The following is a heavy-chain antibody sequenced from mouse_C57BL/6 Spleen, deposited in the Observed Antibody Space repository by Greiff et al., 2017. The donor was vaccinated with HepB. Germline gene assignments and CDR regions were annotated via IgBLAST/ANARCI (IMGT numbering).Heavy chain of an antibody. Sequence: EVKLVESGGGLVKPGGSLKLSCAASGFTFSDYGMHWVRQAPEKGLEWVAYISSGISTIYYADTVKGRFTISRDNAKNTLFLQMTSLRSEDTAMYYWARQITTVVESWYFDVWGTGTTVTVSS. CDR2: ISSGISTI. CDR1: GFTFSDYG. J-gene: IGHJ1*03. CDR3: ARQITTVVESWYFDV. V-gene: IGHV5-17*01. D-gene: IGHD1-1*01.